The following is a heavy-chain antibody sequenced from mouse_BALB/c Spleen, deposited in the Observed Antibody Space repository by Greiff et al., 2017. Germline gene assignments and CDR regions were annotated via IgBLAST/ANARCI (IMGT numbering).Heavy chain of an antibody. J-gene: IGHJ3*01. V-gene: IGHV14-4*02. D-gene: IGHD1-1*01. CDR3: NYYYGSFPWFAY. Sequence: EVQRVESGAELVRSGASVKLSCTASGFNIKDYYMHWVKQRPEQGLEWIGWIDPENGDTEYAPKFQGKATMTADTSSNTAYLQLSSLTSEDTAVYYCNYYYGSFPWFAYWGQGTLVTVSA. CDR1: GFNIKDYY. CDR2: IDPENGDT.